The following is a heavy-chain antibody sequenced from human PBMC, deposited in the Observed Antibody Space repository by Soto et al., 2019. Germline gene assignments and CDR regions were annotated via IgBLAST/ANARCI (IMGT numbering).Heavy chain of an antibody. CDR3: ARGWFDP. J-gene: IGHJ5*02. V-gene: IGHV4-59*01. CDR1: GGSISSYY. Sequence: NPSETLSLTCTVSGGSISSYYWSWIRQPPGKGLEWIGYIYCSGSTNYNPSLKSRVTISVXXXKXXXSLKLXSVTAADTAVYYRARGWFDPWGQGTLVTVSS. CDR2: IYCSGST.